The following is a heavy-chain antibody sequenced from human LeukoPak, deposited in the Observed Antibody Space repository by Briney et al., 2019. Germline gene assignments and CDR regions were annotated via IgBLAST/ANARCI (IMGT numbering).Heavy chain of an antibody. CDR1: GFPVSSNY. Sequence: GGSLRLSCAASGFPVSSNYMTWVRQAPGKGLEWVSIIYSGGATYYADSVKGRFTISRDHSKNTLWLQMISLRAEDTAVYYCARARFSYSSGFSYFFDYWGQGTLVTVSS. CDR3: ARARFSYSSGFSYFFDY. V-gene: IGHV3-53*01. J-gene: IGHJ4*02. D-gene: IGHD6-25*01. CDR2: IYSGGAT.